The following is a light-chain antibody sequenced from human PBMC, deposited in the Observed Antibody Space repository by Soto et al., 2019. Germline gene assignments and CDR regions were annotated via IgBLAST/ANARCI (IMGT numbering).Light chain of an antibody. Sequence: DIQMTQSPSSLSASVRDRVTITCQASQDITNYLNWYQQKPGKAPKLLICDASNLEPGVPSRFSGSGSGTDFTFTISSLQPEDSATYYCQQYDNLPFTFGPGNKVDIK. V-gene: IGKV1-33*01. J-gene: IGKJ3*01. CDR3: QQYDNLPFT. CDR2: DAS. CDR1: QDITNY.